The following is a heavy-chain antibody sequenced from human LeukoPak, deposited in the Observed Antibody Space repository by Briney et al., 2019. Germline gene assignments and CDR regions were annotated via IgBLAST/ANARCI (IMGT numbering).Heavy chain of an antibody. V-gene: IGHV4-59*12. Sequence: PSETLSLTCIVSGGSISSYYWSWIREPPGKGLEWIGYIYHSGSTYYNPSLKSRVTISVDRSKNQFSLKLSSVTAADTAVYYCARDVAYYYGSGTWFDPWGQGTLVTVSS. J-gene: IGHJ5*02. CDR3: ARDVAYYYGSGTWFDP. CDR1: GGSISSYY. CDR2: IYHSGST. D-gene: IGHD3-10*01.